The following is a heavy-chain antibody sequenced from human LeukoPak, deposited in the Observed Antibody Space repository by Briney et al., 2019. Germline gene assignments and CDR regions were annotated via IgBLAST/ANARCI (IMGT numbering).Heavy chain of an antibody. Sequence: PGGSLRLSCAASGFTFSSYSMNWVRQAPGKGLEWVSSITGRSSYIYYADSVKGRFTISRDNAKNSLYLQMNSLRAEDTAVYYCARVPHDIVVVVAATPDYWGQGTRVTVSS. D-gene: IGHD2-15*01. CDR1: GFTFSSYS. V-gene: IGHV3-21*01. CDR3: ARVPHDIVVVVAATPDY. J-gene: IGHJ4*02. CDR2: ITGRSSYI.